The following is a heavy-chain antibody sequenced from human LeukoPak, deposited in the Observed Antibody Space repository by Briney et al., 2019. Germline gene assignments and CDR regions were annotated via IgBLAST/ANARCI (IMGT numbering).Heavy chain of an antibody. V-gene: IGHV3-66*01. J-gene: IGHJ4*02. D-gene: IGHD2-2*01. CDR1: GFTISSNY. CDR3: ARAVVGTSCYGY. Sequence: GGSLRLSCAASGFTISSNYMSWVRQAPGKGLEWVSVIYAGGSTHYTDSVKGRFTISRDNSKNTLYLQMNSLTAEDTAVYYCARAVVGTSCYGYWGQGTLVTVSS. CDR2: IYAGGST.